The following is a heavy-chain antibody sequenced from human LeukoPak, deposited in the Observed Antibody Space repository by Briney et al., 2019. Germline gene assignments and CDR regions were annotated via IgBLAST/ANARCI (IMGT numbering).Heavy chain of an antibody. V-gene: IGHV3-7*01. J-gene: IGHJ6*02. CDR1: GFTFSSYW. CDR2: IKQDGSEK. CDR3: ARDGSSGWYWDYYYYYGMDV. Sequence: GGSLRLSCAASGFTFSSYWMSWVRQAPGKGLEWVANIKQDGSEKYYVDSVKGRFTISRDNAKNSLYLQMNSLRAEDTAVYYCARDGSSGWYWDYYYYYGMDVWGQGTTVTVSS. D-gene: IGHD6-19*01.